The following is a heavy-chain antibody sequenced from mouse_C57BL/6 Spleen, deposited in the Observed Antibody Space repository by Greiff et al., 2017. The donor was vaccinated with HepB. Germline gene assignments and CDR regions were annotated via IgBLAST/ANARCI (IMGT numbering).Heavy chain of an antibody. J-gene: IGHJ4*01. V-gene: IGHV1-82*01. D-gene: IGHD1-1*01. CDR2: IYPGDGDT. CDR3: ARGRGSSYLAMDY. Sequence: QVQLKQSGPELVKPGASVKISCKASGYAFSSSWMNWVKQRPGKGLEWIGRIYPGDGDTNYNGKFKGKATLTADKSSSTAYMQLSSLTSEDSAVYFCARGRGSSYLAMDYWGQGTSVTVSS. CDR1: GYAFSSSW.